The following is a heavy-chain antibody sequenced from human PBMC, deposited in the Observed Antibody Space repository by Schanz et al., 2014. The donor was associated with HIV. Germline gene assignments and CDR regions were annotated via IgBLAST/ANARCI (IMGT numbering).Heavy chain of an antibody. J-gene: IGHJ4*02. Sequence: QVQLVQSGAEVKMPGASVRVSCKASGYTFVSYDINWIRQAPGQGPEWMGWVNPDSGNTGYAQKFQGRVTMTRDTSISTAYMELRRLRSDDTAVYYCARAVTGTFDFWGQGTLVTVSS. CDR2: VNPDSGNT. CDR3: ARAVTGTFDF. V-gene: IGHV1-8*01. D-gene: IGHD6-19*01. CDR1: GYTFVSYD.